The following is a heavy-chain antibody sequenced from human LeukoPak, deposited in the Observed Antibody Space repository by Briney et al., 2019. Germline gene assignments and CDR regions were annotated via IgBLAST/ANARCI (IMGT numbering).Heavy chain of an antibody. CDR3: ARDTRFWSGYYNLPRYAFDI. CDR2: IIPIFGTA. J-gene: IGHJ3*02. V-gene: IGHV1-69*06. Sequence: VASVKVSCKASGGTFSSYAISWVRQAPGQGLEWMGGIIPIFGTANYAQKFQGRVTITADKSTSTAYMELSSLRSGDTAVYYCARDTRFWSGYYNLPRYAFDIWGQGTMVTVSS. D-gene: IGHD3-3*01. CDR1: GGTFSSYA.